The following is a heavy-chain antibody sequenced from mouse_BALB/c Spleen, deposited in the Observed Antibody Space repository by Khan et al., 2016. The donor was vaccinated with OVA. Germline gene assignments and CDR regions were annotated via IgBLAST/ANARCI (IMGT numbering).Heavy chain of an antibody. CDR3: ARHYCGGSLCWYFDD. Sequence: QVQLQQSGAELVKPGASVKLSCKASGYTFTNYEINWVRQRSGQGLEWIGWIFPGDDSTKYNEKFKGKATLTTDNSSSTAYMQLSRLTYEDSAVYFFARHYCGGSLCWYFDDGGAGTTVTVSS. J-gene: IGHJ1*01. D-gene: IGHD1-1*02. CDR1: GYTFTNYE. V-gene: IGHV1S56*01. CDR2: IFPGDDST.